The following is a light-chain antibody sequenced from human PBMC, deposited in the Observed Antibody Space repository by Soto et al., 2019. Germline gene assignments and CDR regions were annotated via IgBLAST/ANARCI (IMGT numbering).Light chain of an antibody. Sequence: QSVLTQPPSASGTAGQVVTISCSGGDSNIGSNSVYWYQHLPRMAPKLLIYYNNQRPSGVPDRFSVSRSGTSASLAIVGLRSEDEAVYYCAAWDASLSACVFGNGTKVT. CDR1: DSNIGSNS. CDR3: AAWDASLSACV. V-gene: IGLV1-47*02. CDR2: YNN. J-gene: IGLJ1*01.